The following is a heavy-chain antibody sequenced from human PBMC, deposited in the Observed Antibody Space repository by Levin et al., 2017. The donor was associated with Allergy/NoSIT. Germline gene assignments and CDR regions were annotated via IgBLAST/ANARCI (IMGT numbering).Heavy chain of an antibody. V-gene: IGHV3-23*01. Sequence: GGSLRLSCAASGFTFSSYAMSWVRQAPGKGLEWASTISGSGGSTYYADSVKGRFTISRDNSNNTLYLQMNSLRAEDTALYYCAKNTYGSGDSALDYWGQGTLVTVSS. J-gene: IGHJ4*02. CDR3: AKNTYGSGDSALDY. D-gene: IGHD3-10*01. CDR1: GFTFSSYA. CDR2: ISGSGGST.